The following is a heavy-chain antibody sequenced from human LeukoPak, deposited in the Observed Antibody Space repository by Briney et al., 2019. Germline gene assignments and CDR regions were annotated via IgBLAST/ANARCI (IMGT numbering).Heavy chain of an antibody. D-gene: IGHD6-13*01. CDR1: GFIVSSNY. J-gene: IGHJ4*02. Sequence: QPGGSLRLSCAASGFIVSSNYMSWVRQVPGKGLEWVSTIYSGGSTYYADSVKGRFTISRDNSQNTLYLQMNSLRAEDTALYYCARAATLAGPFDYWGQGTLVTVSA. CDR2: IYSGGST. CDR3: ARAATLAGPFDY. V-gene: IGHV3-53*01.